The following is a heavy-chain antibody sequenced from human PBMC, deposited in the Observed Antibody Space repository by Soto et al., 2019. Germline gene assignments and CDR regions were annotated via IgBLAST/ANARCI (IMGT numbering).Heavy chain of an antibody. J-gene: IGHJ4*02. CDR2: IYDSGSP. D-gene: IGHD1-26*01. V-gene: IGHV4-59*01. Sequence: SETLSLTCTISGGSISVYYWSWIRQPPGQALEWIGYIYDSGSPYYNPSLRSRVIISADTSKNQISLKLTSAPAADTAVYYCARGVGSSPPRYWGRGTLVTVSS. CDR3: ARGVGSSPPRY. CDR1: GGSISVYY.